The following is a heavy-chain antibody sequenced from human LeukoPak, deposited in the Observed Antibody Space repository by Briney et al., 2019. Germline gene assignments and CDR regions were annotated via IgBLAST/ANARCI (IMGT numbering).Heavy chain of an antibody. V-gene: IGHV4-39*01. CDR1: GGSVSSTTHY. Sequence: SETLSLTCTVSGGSVSSTTHYWGWIRQPPGEGLEWIGTVYFTGSTSYNPSLKSRLTISVDTSKNQLSLKLSSVTAIDTAVYYCAACYGSGTFYSNWGQGTLVTVSS. CDR3: AACYGSGTFYSN. CDR2: VYFTGST. D-gene: IGHD3-10*01. J-gene: IGHJ4*02.